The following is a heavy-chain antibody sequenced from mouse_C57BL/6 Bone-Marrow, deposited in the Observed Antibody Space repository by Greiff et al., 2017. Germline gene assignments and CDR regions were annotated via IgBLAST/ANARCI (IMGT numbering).Heavy chain of an antibody. Sequence: EVKLMESGGGLVQSGRSLRLSCATSGFTFSDFYMEWVRQAPGKGLEWIAASRNKANDYTTEYSASVKGRFIVSRDTSQSILYLQMNALRAEDTAIYYCARAPYGYDAMDYWGQGTSVTVSS. CDR2: SRNKANDYTT. D-gene: IGHD1-1*02. CDR1: GFTFSDFY. CDR3: ARAPYGYDAMDY. J-gene: IGHJ4*01. V-gene: IGHV7-1*01.